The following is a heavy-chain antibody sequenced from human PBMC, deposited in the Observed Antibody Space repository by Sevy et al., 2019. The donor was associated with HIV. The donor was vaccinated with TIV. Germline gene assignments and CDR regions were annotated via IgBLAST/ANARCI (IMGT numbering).Heavy chain of an antibody. Sequence: GGSLRLSCAASGFTFSNYAMSWVRQAPGKGLEWVSGVGSGGSTYYADSLKGRFTIYRDNSKNTLYLQMNSLRDEDTAVYYCAKGGGIAARLPYYYGMDVWGQGTTVTVSS. CDR2: VGSGGST. J-gene: IGHJ6*02. D-gene: IGHD6-6*01. CDR3: AKGGGIAARLPYYYGMDV. CDR1: GFTFSNYA. V-gene: IGHV3-23*01.